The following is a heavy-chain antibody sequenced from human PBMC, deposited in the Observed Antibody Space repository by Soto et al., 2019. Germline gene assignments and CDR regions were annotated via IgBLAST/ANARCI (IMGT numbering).Heavy chain of an antibody. J-gene: IGHJ4*02. D-gene: IGHD1-7*01. CDR3: ARVGTRRYLDYDY. CDR1: GFTFSSYD. CDR2: IGTAGDT. V-gene: IGHV3-13*01. Sequence: GGSLRLSCAASGFTFSSYDMHWVRQATGKGLEWVSAIGTAGDTYYPGSVKGRFTISRENAKNSLYLQMNSLRAGDTAVYYFARVGTRRYLDYDYWGQGTLVTVSS.